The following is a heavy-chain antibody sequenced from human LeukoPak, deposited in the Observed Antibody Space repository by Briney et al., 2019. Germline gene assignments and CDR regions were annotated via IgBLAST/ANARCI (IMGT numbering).Heavy chain of an antibody. Sequence: PGGSLRLSCAASGFSFSSYAMSWVRQAPGKGLEWVSVISGSGDNTQYADSVKGRFTISRDNSKNTLYLQMNSLRAEDTAVYYCATDSGYSYVDSWGQGTLVTVSS. CDR1: GFSFSSYA. V-gene: IGHV3-23*01. D-gene: IGHD5-18*01. CDR3: ATDSGYSYVDS. CDR2: ISGSGDNT. J-gene: IGHJ4*02.